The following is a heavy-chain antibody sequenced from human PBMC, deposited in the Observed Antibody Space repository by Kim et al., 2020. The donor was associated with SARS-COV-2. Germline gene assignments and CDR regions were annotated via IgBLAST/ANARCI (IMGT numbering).Heavy chain of an antibody. V-gene: IGHV3-33*01. CDR2: IWYDGSNK. CDR1: GFTFSSYG. D-gene: IGHD6-13*01. J-gene: IGHJ6*02. CDR3: ARDMDSSSPWMRLYYYYYGMDV. Sequence: GGSLRLSCAASGFTFSSYGMHWVRQAPGKGLEWVAVIWYDGSNKYYADSVKGRFTISRDNSKNTLYLQMNSLRAEDTAVYYCARDMDSSSPWMRLYYYYYGMDVWGQGTTVTVSS.